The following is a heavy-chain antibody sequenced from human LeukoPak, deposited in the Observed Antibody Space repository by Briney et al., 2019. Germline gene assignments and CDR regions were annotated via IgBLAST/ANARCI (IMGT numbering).Heavy chain of an antibody. V-gene: IGHV4-34*01. CDR2: INHSGST. CDR3: ARAEYDCSSTSCYGYYYYGMDV. D-gene: IGHD2-2*01. Sequence: PSETLSLTCAVYGGSFSGYYWSWIRQPPGKGLEWIGEINHSGSTNYNPSLKSRVTISVDTSKNQFSLKLSSVTAADTAVYYCARAEYDCSSTSCYGYYYYGMDVWGLGTTVTVSS. CDR1: GGSFSGYY. J-gene: IGHJ6*02.